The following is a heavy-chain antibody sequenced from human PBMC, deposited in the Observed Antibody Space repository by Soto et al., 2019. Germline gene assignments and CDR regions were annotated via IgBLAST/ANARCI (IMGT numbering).Heavy chain of an antibody. CDR2: FSGSGGST. CDR1: GFTFSNYA. CDR3: ARDGTGDTGPCLDV. Sequence: EVQLLESGGGLVQPGGSLRLSCAAAGFTFSNYALTWVRQSPGKGLEWVSTFSGSGGSTYYADSVRGRFTISRDNSKNTLLLQMNGQRVEDTAIYYCARDGTGDTGPCLDVWGQGTTVSVSS. V-gene: IGHV3-23*01. J-gene: IGHJ6*02. D-gene: IGHD1-26*01.